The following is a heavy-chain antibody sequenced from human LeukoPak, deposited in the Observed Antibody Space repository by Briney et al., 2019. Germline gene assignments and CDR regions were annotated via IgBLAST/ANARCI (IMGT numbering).Heavy chain of an antibody. V-gene: IGHV4-34*01. J-gene: IGHJ4*02. Sequence: SETLSLTCAVYGGSFSGYYWSWIRQPPGKGLEWIGEINHSGSTNYNPSLKSRVTISGDTSKNQFSLKLSSVTAADTGVYYCARGLSGARARSWGQGTLVTVSS. CDR3: ARGLSGARARS. CDR1: GGSFSGYY. D-gene: IGHD1-26*01. CDR2: INHSGST.